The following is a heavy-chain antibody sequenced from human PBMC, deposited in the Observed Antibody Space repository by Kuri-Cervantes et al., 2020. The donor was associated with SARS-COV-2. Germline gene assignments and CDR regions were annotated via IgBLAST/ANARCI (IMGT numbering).Heavy chain of an antibody. V-gene: IGHV6-1*01. CDR1: GDSVSSNSAA. Sequence: LRLSCAISGDSVSSNSAAWNWIRQSPSRGLEWLGRTYYRSKWYNDYAVSVKSRITINPDTSKNQFSLQLNSVTPEDTAVYYCARGVYWNDPRDASGFDYWGQGTLVTVSS. CDR3: ARGVYWNDPRDASGFDY. D-gene: IGHD1-1*01. CDR2: TYYRSKWYN. J-gene: IGHJ4*02.